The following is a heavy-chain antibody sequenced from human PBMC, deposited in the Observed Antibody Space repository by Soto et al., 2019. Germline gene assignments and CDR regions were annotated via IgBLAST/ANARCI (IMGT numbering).Heavy chain of an antibody. V-gene: IGHV3-11*05. CDR3: ARGRGAAADYFDL. J-gene: IGHJ4*02. CDR1: GFTFSDYY. Sequence: PGGSLRLSCAVSGFTFSDYYMTWIRQAPGKGLEWVSYISSSTSHTNYADSVKGRFTISRDNAKNSLFLQMNSLRAEDTAVYYCARGRGAAADYFDLWGQGT. CDR2: ISSSTSHT. D-gene: IGHD6-13*01.